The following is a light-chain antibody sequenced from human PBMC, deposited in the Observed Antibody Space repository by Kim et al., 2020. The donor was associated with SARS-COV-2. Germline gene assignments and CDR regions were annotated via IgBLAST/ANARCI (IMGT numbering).Light chain of an antibody. CDR3: QKYNSAPLT. CDR2: AAS. J-gene: IGKJ4*01. Sequence: DIQMTQSPSSLSASVGDRVTITCRASQGIRNFLAWYQRKPGKVPKLLIYAASTLQSGVPSRFSGSGSETDFTLTISSLQPEDVATYYCQKYNSAPLTFGGGTKLEIK. V-gene: IGKV1-27*01. CDR1: QGIRNF.